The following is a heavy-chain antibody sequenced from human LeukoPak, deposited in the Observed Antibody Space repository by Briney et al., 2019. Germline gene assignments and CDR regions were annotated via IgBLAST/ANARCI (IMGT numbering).Heavy chain of an antibody. CDR1: GYSFTSYW. Sequence: GESLKISCKGSGYSFTSYWIGWVRQMPGKGLEWMGIIYPGDSDTRYSPSFQGQVTISADKSISTAYLQWSSLKASDTAMYYCASRAPYYDFWSVIYVNWFDPWGQGTLVTVSS. V-gene: IGHV5-51*01. CDR2: IYPGDSDT. CDR3: ASRAPYYDFWSVIYVNWFDP. D-gene: IGHD3-3*01. J-gene: IGHJ5*02.